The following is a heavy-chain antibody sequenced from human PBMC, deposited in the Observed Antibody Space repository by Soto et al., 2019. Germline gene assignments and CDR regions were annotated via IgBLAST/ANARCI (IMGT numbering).Heavy chain of an antibody. D-gene: IGHD6-13*01. CDR2: IRSKVYGGTT. V-gene: IGHV3-49*03. CDR3: TRKNGIAAAGRAPYYYYYYGMDV. Sequence: GSLRLSCTASGFTFGDYAMSWFRQAPGKGLEWVGFIRSKVYGGTTEYAASVKGRFTISRDDSKSIAYLQMNSLKTEDTAVYYCTRKNGIAAAGRAPYYYYYYGMDVWGQGTTVTVS. J-gene: IGHJ6*02. CDR1: GFTFGDYA.